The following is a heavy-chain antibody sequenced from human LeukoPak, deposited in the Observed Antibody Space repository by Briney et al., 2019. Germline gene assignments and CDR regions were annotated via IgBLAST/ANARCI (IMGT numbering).Heavy chain of an antibody. J-gene: IGHJ5*02. D-gene: IGHD2-21*02. Sequence: PSETLSLTCAVSGGSISSSNWWSWVRQPPGKGLEWIGEIYHSGSTNYNPSLKSRVTISVDKSKNQFSLKLSPVTAADTAVYYCAREGAYCGGDCYSNWFDPWGQGTLVTVSS. CDR3: AREGAYCGGDCYSNWFDP. CDR2: IYHSGST. CDR1: GGSISSSNW. V-gene: IGHV4-4*02.